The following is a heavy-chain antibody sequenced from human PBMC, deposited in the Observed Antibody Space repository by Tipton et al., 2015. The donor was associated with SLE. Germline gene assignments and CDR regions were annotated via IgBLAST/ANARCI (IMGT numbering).Heavy chain of an antibody. CDR3: ARDWAAGSN. V-gene: IGHV3-7*01. D-gene: IGHD6-13*01. Sequence: SLRLSCAASGFTFSSHLMSWVRQAPGKGLEWVANIKQDGSEKYYVDSVKGRFTISRDNAKNSLYLQMNSLRAEDTAVYYCARDWAAGSNWGQGTLVTVSS. CDR2: IKQDGSEK. CDR1: GFTFSSHL. J-gene: IGHJ4*02.